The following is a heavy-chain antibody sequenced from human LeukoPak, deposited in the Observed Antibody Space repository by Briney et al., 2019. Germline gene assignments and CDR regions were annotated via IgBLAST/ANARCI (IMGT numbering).Heavy chain of an antibody. CDR3: ARELRGSYYRSLVGHFDY. D-gene: IGHD1-26*01. J-gene: IGHJ4*02. V-gene: IGHV1-18*01. CDR2: ISAYNGNT. Sequence: ASVKVSCKASGYTFTSYGISWVRQAPGQGLEWMGWISAYNGNTNYAQKLQGRVTMTTDTSTSTAYMELRSLRSDDTAVYYCARELRGSYYRSLVGHFDYWGQGTLVTVFS. CDR1: GYTFTSYG.